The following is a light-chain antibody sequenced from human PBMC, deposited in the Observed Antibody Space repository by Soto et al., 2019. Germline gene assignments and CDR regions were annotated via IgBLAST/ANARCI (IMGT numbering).Light chain of an antibody. CDR3: QWHKTSPLT. CDR1: QSISPW. CDR2: KAF. J-gene: IGKJ4*01. V-gene: IGKV1-5*03. Sequence: DIQMTQSPSTLSASVGDSVTITCRASQSISPWLAWYQQKPGKAPTLLIYKAFSLEGGVPSRFSGSGSGTDFNITISSLQPDDFATYYSQWHKTSPLTFGGGTTVEIK.